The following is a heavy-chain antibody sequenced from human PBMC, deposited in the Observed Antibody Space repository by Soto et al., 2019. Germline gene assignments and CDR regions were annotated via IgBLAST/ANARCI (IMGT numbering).Heavy chain of an antibody. V-gene: IGHV4-4*07. D-gene: IGHD3-9*01. J-gene: IGHJ6*02. CDR2: IYTSGST. CDR1: GGSISSYY. CDR3: ARDGYYDILTGYNHYYYGMDV. Sequence: SETLSLTCTVSGGSISSYYWSWIRQPAGKGLEWIGRIYTSGSTNYNPSLKSRVTTSVDTSKNQFSLKLSSVTAADTAVYYCARDGYYDILTGYNHYYYGMDVWGQGTTVTVSS.